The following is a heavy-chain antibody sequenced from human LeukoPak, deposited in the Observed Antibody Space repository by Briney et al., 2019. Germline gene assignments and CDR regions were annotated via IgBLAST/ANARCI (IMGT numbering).Heavy chain of an antibody. CDR3: ATTTATSGSSLY. CDR2: IRAYNGDT. V-gene: IGHV1-18*01. D-gene: IGHD6-19*01. J-gene: IGHJ4*02. Sequence: AASVKVSCKASPDTFTRYGITWVRQAPGQGLEWMGWIRAYNGDTNYAQKFQGRVTMTAERSTNTAYMELRGLTFDDTAVFYCATTTATSGSSLYWGQGTLVNVAS. CDR1: PDTFTRYG.